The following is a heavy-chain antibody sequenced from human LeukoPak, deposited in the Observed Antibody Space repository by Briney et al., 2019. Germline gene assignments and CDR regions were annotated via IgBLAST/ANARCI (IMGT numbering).Heavy chain of an antibody. Sequence: ETLSLTCAVSGYSISSSNWWGWIRPPPGKGREWIGYIYYSGSIYYNPSLKSRVTMSVDTSKNQFSLKLSSVTAVDTAVYYCARRRGDRYYFDYWGQGTLVTVSS. D-gene: IGHD4-17*01. CDR3: ARRRGDRYYFDY. CDR2: IYYSGSI. CDR1: GYSISSSNW. V-gene: IGHV4-28*05. J-gene: IGHJ4*02.